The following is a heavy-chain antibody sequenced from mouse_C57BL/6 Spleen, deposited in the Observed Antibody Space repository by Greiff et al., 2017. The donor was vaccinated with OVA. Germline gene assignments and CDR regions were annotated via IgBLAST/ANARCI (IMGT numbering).Heavy chain of an antibody. Sequence: QVQLQQPGAELVKPGASVKLSCKASGYTFTSYWMHWVKQRPGQGLEWIGMIHPNSGSTNYNEKFKSKATLTVDKSSSTAYMQLSSLTSEDSAVDYCASPDGSSSFDCWGQGTTLTVSS. V-gene: IGHV1-64*01. CDR3: ASPDGSSSFDC. D-gene: IGHD1-1*01. CDR2: IHPNSGST. CDR1: GYTFTSYW. J-gene: IGHJ2*01.